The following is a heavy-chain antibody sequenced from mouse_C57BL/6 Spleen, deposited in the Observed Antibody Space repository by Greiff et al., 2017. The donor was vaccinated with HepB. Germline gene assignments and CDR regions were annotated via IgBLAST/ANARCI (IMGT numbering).Heavy chain of an antibody. D-gene: IGHD6-1*01. CDR3: ARGALAQWYFDV. V-gene: IGHV1-26*01. Sequence: EVQLQQSGPELVKPGASVKISCKASGYTFTDYYMNWVKQSHGKSLEWIGDINPNNGGTSYNQKFKGKATLTVDKSSSTAYMELRSLTSEDSAVYYCARGALAQWYFDVWGTGTTVTVSS. CDR1: GYTFTDYY. J-gene: IGHJ1*03. CDR2: INPNNGGT.